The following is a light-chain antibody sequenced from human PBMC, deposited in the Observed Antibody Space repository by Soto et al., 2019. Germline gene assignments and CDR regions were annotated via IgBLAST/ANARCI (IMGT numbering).Light chain of an antibody. CDR3: QQYGSSPT. CDR2: DVS. J-gene: IGKJ1*01. CDR1: QSVSSSY. Sequence: EIVLTQSPGTLSLSPGERATLSCRSSQSVSSSYLAWYQQKPGQAPRLLIYDVSSRATGIPDRFSGSGSGTDFSLTISRLEPEDFAVYYCQQYGSSPTLGQGTKVEI. V-gene: IGKV3-20*01.